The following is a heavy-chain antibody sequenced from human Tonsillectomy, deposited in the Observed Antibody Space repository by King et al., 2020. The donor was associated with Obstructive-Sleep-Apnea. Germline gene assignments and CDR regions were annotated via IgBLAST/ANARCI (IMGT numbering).Heavy chain of an antibody. CDR1: GFTFSRYG. Sequence: VQLVESGGGVVQPGRSLRLSCAASGFTFSRYGMHWFRQAPGKGLEWVAFIRYDGTNKYYANSLKGRFPIARDNSKNTLYLQMNSLRAEDTAFYYCAKVGHVTFFFALAADYWGQGTLVTVSS. J-gene: IGHJ4*02. CDR2: IRYDGTNK. V-gene: IGHV3-30*02. CDR3: AKVGHVTFFFALAADY. D-gene: IGHD2-21*01.